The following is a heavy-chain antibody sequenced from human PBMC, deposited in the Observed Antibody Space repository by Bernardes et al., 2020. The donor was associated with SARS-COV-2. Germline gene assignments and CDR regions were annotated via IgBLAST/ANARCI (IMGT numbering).Heavy chain of an antibody. Sequence: SETLSLTCTVSGGSISSGSYYWSWIRQPAGKGLEWIGRIYTSGSTNYNPSLKSRVTISVDTSKNQFSLKLSSVTAADTAVYYCARDGSAYYDILTGYGYYYYYYGMDVWGQGTTVTVSS. CDR1: GGSISSGSYY. CDR3: ARDGSAYYDILTGYGYYYYYYGMDV. CDR2: IYTSGST. D-gene: IGHD3-9*01. V-gene: IGHV4-61*02. J-gene: IGHJ6*02.